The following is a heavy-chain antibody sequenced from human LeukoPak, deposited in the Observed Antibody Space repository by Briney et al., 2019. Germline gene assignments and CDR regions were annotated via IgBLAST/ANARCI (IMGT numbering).Heavy chain of an antibody. CDR3: ARPYRTSSGYPSPFDY. J-gene: IGHJ4*02. V-gene: IGHV3-30-3*01. Sequence: PGGSLRLSCAASGFTFSSYAMHWVRQAPGKGLEWVAVISYDGSNKYYADSVKGRFTISRDNSKNTLYLQMNSLRAEDTAVYYCARPYRTSSGYPSPFDYWGQGTLVTVSS. CDR1: GFTFSSYA. D-gene: IGHD3-22*01. CDR2: ISYDGSNK.